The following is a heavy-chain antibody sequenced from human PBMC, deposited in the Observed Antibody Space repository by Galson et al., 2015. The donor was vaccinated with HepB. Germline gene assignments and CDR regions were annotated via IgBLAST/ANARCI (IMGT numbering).Heavy chain of an antibody. CDR1: GSDFKDYY. V-gene: IGHV3-11*06. CDR3: AKDRYAGLIED. D-gene: IGHD2-8*01. CDR2: IASSGTCR. J-gene: IGHJ4*01. Sequence: SLRLSCAASGSDFKDYYMTWVRQAPGKGLEWVGYIASSGTCRIYSDSVNGRFTISRDNAQNSLYLQMNSLRVEDTAVYYCAKDRYAGLIEDWGRGTLVTVSS.